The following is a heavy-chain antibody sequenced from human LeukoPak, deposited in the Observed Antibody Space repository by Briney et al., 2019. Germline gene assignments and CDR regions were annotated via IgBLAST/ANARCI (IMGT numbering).Heavy chain of an antibody. CDR1: GGTFSSYA. D-gene: IGHD2-15*01. CDR3: AREFVVVKRPYGMDV. CDR2: IIPIFGTA. Sequence: ASVKVSCKASGGTFSSYAISWVRQAPGQGLEWMGGIIPIFGTANYAQKFQGRVTITADESTSTAYMELSSLRSEDTAVYYCAREFVVVKRPYGMDVWGQGTTVTVSS. V-gene: IGHV1-69*13. J-gene: IGHJ6*02.